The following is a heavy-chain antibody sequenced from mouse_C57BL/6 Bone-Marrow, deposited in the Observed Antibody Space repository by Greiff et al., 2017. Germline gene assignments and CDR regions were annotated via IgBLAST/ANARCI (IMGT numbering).Heavy chain of an antibody. CDR3: ASPSNYSNFYYAMDY. J-gene: IGHJ4*01. CDR1: GYTFTDYY. V-gene: IGHV1-75*01. CDR2: IFPGSGST. D-gene: IGHD2-5*01. Sequence: QVHVKQSGPELVKPGASVKISCKASGYTFTDYYINWVKQRPGQGLEWIGWIFPGSGSTYYNEKFKGKATLTVDKSSSTAYMLLSSLTSEDSAVYFCASPSNYSNFYYAMDYRGQGTSVTVSS.